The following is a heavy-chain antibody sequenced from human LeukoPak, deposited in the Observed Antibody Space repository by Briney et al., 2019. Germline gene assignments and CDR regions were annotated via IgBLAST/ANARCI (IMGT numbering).Heavy chain of an antibody. V-gene: IGHV1-69*05. Sequence: SVKVSCKASGGTFSSYAISWVRQAPGQGLEWMGGIIPIFGTANYAQKFQGRVTITTDESTSTAYMELSSLRAEDTALYYCVSAVGQTTVTTVTDYWGQGTLVTVSS. D-gene: IGHD4-17*01. CDR2: IIPIFGTA. CDR3: VSAVGQTTVTTVTDY. J-gene: IGHJ4*02. CDR1: GGTFSSYA.